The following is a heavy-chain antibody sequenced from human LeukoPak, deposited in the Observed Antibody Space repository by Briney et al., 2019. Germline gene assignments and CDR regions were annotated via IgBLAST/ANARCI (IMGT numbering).Heavy chain of an antibody. CDR1: GGSFSGYY. CDR2: IYHSGST. D-gene: IGHD4-17*01. V-gene: IGHV4-34*01. CDR3: ARDYGDYVGNAFDI. J-gene: IGHJ3*02. Sequence: SETLSLTCAVYGGSFSGYYWSWIRQPPGKGLEWIGSIYHSGSTNYNPSLKSRVTISVDTSKNQFSLKLSSVTAADTAVYYCARDYGDYVGNAFDIWGQGTMVTVSS.